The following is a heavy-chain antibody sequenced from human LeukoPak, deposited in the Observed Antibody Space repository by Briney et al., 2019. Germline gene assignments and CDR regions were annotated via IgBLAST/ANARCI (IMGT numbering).Heavy chain of an antibody. CDR2: IYPGDSDT. D-gene: IGHD6-6*01. J-gene: IGHJ4*02. Sequence: GESLKISCKGSGYSFTNYWIDWVRQMPGEGLGWMGIIYPGDSDTRYSPSFQGQVTISADKSISTAYLQWSSLKASDTAMYYRAIGLSSSSAFDYWGQGTLITVSS. V-gene: IGHV5-51*01. CDR3: AIGLSSSSAFDY. CDR1: GYSFTNYW.